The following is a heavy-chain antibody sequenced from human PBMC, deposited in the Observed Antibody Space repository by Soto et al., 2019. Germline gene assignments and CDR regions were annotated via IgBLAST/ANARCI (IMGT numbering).Heavy chain of an antibody. Sequence: SGPTLVNPTQTLTLTCSFSGFSFSSSGVGVGWIRQPPGKALEWLAIIYWNDDKRYSPSLKSRLTITKDTSKNQVVLTMTNMDPVDTAAYYCAHSSRYCTSTTCPYYYYYGMDVWGQGTTVTVSS. CDR1: GFSFSSSGVG. V-gene: IGHV2-5*01. D-gene: IGHD2-2*01. CDR3: AHSSRYCTSTTCPYYYYYGMDV. CDR2: IYWNDDK. J-gene: IGHJ6*02.